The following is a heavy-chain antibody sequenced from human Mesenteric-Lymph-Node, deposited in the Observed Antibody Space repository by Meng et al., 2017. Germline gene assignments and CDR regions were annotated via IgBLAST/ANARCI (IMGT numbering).Heavy chain of an antibody. CDR3: WRAPDY. Sequence: SETLSLTCAVSGGSISSSPYHWGWVRQPPGQGLEWIGEINHSGSTNYNPSLKSRVTISVDTSKNQFSLKLSSVTAADTAVYYCWRAPDYWGQGTLVTVSS. V-gene: IGHV4-39*07. CDR2: INHSGST. CDR1: GGSISSSPYH. J-gene: IGHJ4*02.